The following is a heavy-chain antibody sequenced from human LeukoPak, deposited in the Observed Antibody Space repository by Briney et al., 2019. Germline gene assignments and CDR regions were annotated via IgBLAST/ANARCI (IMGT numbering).Heavy chain of an antibody. CDR2: IRSDGSNK. D-gene: IGHD6-19*01. V-gene: IGHV3-30*02. CDR1: GFTFGSYG. Sequence: GGSLRLSCAASGFTFGSYGMHWVRQAPGKGLEWVTFIRSDGSNKYYADSVKGRFTISRDNAKNSLYLQMNSLRAEDTAVYYCARRIAVAGTWAFDIWGQGTMVTVSS. CDR3: ARRIAVAGTWAFDI. J-gene: IGHJ3*02.